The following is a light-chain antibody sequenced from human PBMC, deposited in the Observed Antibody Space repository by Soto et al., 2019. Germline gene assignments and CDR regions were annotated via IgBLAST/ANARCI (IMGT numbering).Light chain of an antibody. CDR1: SSDIGGYNY. Sequence: QSALTQPASVSGSLGQSITISCTGTSSDIGGYNYVSWYQQHPGKAPKLIIYEVSYRPSGVSNRFSASKSGNSASLTISGLQAEDEADYYCNSFASSNSLVFGGGTKLTV. V-gene: IGLV2-14*01. CDR3: NSFASSNSLV. CDR2: EVS. J-gene: IGLJ2*01.